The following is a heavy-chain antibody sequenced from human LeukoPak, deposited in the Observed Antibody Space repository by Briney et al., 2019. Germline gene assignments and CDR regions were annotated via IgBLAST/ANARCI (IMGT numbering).Heavy chain of an antibody. CDR1: GFTFSSYW. CDR2: INTDGSSL. CDR3: AKRIKFYGRSGYYYVKYFYS. D-gene: IGHD3-22*01. V-gene: IGHV3-74*01. J-gene: IGHJ4*02. Sequence: GGSLRLSCAASGFTFSSYWMYWVRQAPGKGPVWVARINTDGSSLNYADSVKGRFTISRDNAKNTLYLQMNSLGAEDTAVYYCAKRIKFYGRSGYYYVKYFYSWGQGTLVAVSS.